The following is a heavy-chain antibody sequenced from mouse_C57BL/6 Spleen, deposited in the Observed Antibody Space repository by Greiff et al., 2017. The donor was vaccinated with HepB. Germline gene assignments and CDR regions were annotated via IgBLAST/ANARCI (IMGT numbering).Heavy chain of an antibody. D-gene: IGHD1-2*01. Sequence: QVQLKQSGPELVKPGASVKISCKASGYSFTSYYIHWVKQRPGQGLEWIGWIYPGSGNTKYNEKFKGKATLTADTSSSTAYMQLSSLTSEDSAVYYCARLGTTAYYAMDYWGQGTSVTVSS. CDR3: ARLGTTAYYAMDY. V-gene: IGHV1-66*01. CDR2: IYPGSGNT. CDR1: GYSFTSYY. J-gene: IGHJ4*01.